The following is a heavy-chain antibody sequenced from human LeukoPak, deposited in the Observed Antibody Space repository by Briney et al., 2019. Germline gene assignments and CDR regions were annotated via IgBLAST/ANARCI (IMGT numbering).Heavy chain of an antibody. V-gene: IGHV1-2*02. CDR1: GYTFTGYY. J-gene: IGHJ4*02. D-gene: IGHD2-8*01. CDR2: ITPNSGGT. Sequence: ASVKVSCKASGYTFTGYYMHWVRQAPGQGLEWMGWITPNSGGTNYAQKFQGRVTMTRDTSISTAYMELSRPRSDDTAVYYCAREGTNGLQFDYWGQGTLVTVSS. CDR3: AREGTNGLQFDY.